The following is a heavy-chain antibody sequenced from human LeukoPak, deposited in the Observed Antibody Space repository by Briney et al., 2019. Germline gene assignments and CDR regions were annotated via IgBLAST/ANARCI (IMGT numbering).Heavy chain of an antibody. J-gene: IGHJ4*02. CDR1: GFTFSSYW. Sequence: GGSLRLPCAASGFTFSSYWMSWVRQAPGKGLEWVANIKQDGSEKYYVDSVKGRFTISRDNAKNSLYLQMNSLRAEDTAVYYCARSGWWMATNFDYWGQGTLVTVSS. V-gene: IGHV3-7*01. CDR2: IKQDGSEK. CDR3: ARSGWWMATNFDY. D-gene: IGHD5-24*01.